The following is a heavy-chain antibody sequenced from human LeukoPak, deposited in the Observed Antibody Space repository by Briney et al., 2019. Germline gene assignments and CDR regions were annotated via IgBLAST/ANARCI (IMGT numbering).Heavy chain of an antibody. D-gene: IGHD2-2*01. Sequence: GGSLRLSCAASGFTFSSYGMHWVRQAPGKGLEWVAVISYDGSNKYYADSVKGRFTISRDNSRNTLYLQMNRLRAEDTAVYYCAKASAQLPHSFDYWGQGTLVTVSS. CDR1: GFTFSSYG. J-gene: IGHJ4*02. CDR2: ISYDGSNK. CDR3: AKASAQLPHSFDY. V-gene: IGHV3-30*18.